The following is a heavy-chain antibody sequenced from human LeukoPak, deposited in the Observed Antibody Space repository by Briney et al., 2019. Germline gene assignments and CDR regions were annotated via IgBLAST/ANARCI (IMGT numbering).Heavy chain of an antibody. CDR3: VTTPSTSRAEYFHH. CDR2: FDREDGEK. V-gene: IGHV1-24*01. Sequence: ASVKASCKVCGYTLTDLSNHWVRQAPGKGLEWMGGFDREDGEKIYAQKFQGRVTMTEDTSRDTAYMELSSLRAEDTAAYYCVTTPSTSRAEYFHHWGQGTLVTVSS. CDR1: GYTLTDLS. J-gene: IGHJ1*01.